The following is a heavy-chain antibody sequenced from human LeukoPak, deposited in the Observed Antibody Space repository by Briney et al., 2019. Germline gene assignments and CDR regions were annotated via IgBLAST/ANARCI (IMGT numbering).Heavy chain of an antibody. J-gene: IGHJ4*02. CDR2: IYHSGST. CDR3: ARDRMGVRAFDY. Sequence: SGTLSLTCAVSGGSISSTNWWSWVRQPPGKGLEWIGEIYHSGSTNYNPSLKSRVTTSADKSKNQFSLQLTYVTAADTAVYYCARDRMGVRAFDYWGQGTLVTVSS. CDR1: GGSISSTNW. D-gene: IGHD3-10*01. V-gene: IGHV4-4*02.